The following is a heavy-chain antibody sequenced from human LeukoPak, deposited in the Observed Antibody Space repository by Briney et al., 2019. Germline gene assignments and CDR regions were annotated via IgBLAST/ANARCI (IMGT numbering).Heavy chain of an antibody. V-gene: IGHV1-2*02. CDR1: GYTFTGYY. Sequence: GASVKVSCKASGYTFTGYYMHWVRQAPGQGLEWMGWINPNSGGTNYAQKFQGRVTMTRDTSISTAYMELSRLRSDDTAVYYCARDADRYCSSTSCSEFDYWGQGTLVTVSS. J-gene: IGHJ4*02. D-gene: IGHD2-2*01. CDR3: ARDADRYCSSTSCSEFDY. CDR2: INPNSGGT.